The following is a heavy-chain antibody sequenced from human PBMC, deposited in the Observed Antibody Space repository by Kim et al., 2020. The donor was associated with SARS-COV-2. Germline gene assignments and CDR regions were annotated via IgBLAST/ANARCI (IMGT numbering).Heavy chain of an antibody. Sequence: VSVKVSCKASGYTFTGYYMHWVRQAPGQGLEWMGWINPNSGGTNYAQKFQGRVTMTRDTSISTAYMELSRLRSDDTAVYYCAREEDVNYYDSSGDPDAFDIWGQGTMVTVSS. J-gene: IGHJ3*02. CDR2: INPNSGGT. V-gene: IGHV1-2*02. CDR3: AREEDVNYYDSSGDPDAFDI. D-gene: IGHD3-22*01. CDR1: GYTFTGYY.